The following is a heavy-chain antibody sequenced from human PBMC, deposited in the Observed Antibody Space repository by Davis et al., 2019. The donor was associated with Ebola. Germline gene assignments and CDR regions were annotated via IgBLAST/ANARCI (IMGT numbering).Heavy chain of an antibody. CDR1: GGTFSSYT. CDR2: IIPILGIA. Sequence: SVKVSCKASGGTFSSYTISWVRQAPGQGLEWMGRIIPILGIANYAQKFQGRVTITADKSTSTAYMELSSLRSDDTAVYYCARDNLPQYYYDSSGYYRLEDYWGQGTLVTVSS. D-gene: IGHD3-22*01. J-gene: IGHJ4*02. V-gene: IGHV1-69*04. CDR3: ARDNLPQYYYDSSGYYRLEDY.